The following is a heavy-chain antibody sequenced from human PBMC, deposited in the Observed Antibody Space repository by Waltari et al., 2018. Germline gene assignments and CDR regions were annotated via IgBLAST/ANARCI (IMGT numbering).Heavy chain of an antibody. D-gene: IGHD6-25*01. Sequence: EVQLVQSGAEVKQPGESLKISCKGSGYSFTSYWIGWVRQMPGKGLEWMGNIYPGESETRYSPSIQGRVTIAAEKSNSTAYLQWSSLKAADTAMYYWAGAARGADACDNWGQGTMVTVSS. CDR1: GYSFTSYW. J-gene: IGHJ3*02. CDR3: AGAARGADACDN. V-gene: IGHV5-51*03. CDR2: IYPGESET.